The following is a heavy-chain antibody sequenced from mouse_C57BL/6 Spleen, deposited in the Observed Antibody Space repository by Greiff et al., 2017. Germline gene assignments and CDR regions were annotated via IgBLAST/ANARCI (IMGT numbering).Heavy chain of an antibody. CDR1: GFTFSDYY. CDR2: ISNGGGST. CDR3: ASSYYGSSPYWYFDV. J-gene: IGHJ1*03. Sequence: EVKLVESGGGLVQPGGSLKLSCAASGFTFSDYYMYWVRQTPEKRLEWVAYISNGGGSTYYPDTVKGRFTISRDNAKNTLYLQMSRLKSEDTAMYYCASSYYGSSPYWYFDVWGTGTTVTVSS. V-gene: IGHV5-12*01. D-gene: IGHD1-1*01.